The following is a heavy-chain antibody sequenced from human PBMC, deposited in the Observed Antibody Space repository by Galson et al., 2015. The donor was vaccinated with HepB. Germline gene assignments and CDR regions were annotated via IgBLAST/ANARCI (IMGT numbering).Heavy chain of an antibody. D-gene: IGHD6-19*01. J-gene: IGHJ4*02. V-gene: IGHV1-24*01. CDR1: GHTLTELS. Sequence: SVKVSCKVSGHTLTELSMHWVRQAPGKGLEWMGGFDPEDGEIIYAQKFQGRVTMTEDTSTDTAYMELSSLRSDDTAVYYCATVPRWYSSGWYDNYFDYWGQGTLVTVSS. CDR2: FDPEDGEI. CDR3: ATVPRWYSSGWYDNYFDY.